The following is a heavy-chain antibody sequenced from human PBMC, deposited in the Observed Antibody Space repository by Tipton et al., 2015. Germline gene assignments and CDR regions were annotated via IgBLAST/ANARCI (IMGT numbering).Heavy chain of an antibody. J-gene: IGHJ4*02. CDR3: ASPSLPHDRGDYYFQS. CDR1: GGSFSDYY. CDR2: VNHSGST. V-gene: IGHV4-34*01. D-gene: IGHD2-21*02. Sequence: TLSLTCAFSGGSFSDYYCTWFRQPPGKGLEWIGEVNHSGSTNYTPSLKSRVSMSIDTSTNHFSLRLNSVTAADTAVYYCASPSLPHDRGDYYFQSWGQGSLVTVSS.